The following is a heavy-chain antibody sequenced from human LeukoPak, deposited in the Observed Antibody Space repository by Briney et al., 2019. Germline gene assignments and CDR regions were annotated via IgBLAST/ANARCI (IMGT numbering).Heavy chain of an antibody. D-gene: IGHD6-19*01. CDR2: ISGSGGST. Sequence: PGGSLRLSCAASGLTFSSYAMSWVRQAPGKGLEWVSAISGSGGSTYYADSVKGRFTISRDNSKNTLYLQMNSLRAEDTAVYYCAKDSGYSSGWSPYYFDYWGQGTLVTVSS. CDR1: GLTFSSYA. CDR3: AKDSGYSSGWSPYYFDY. J-gene: IGHJ4*02. V-gene: IGHV3-23*01.